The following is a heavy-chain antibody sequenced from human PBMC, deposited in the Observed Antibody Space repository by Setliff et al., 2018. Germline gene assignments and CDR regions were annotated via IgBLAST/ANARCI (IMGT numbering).Heavy chain of an antibody. D-gene: IGHD3-3*01. CDR3: TRARDRSGYWDFDY. CDR1: GFTFSDHY. CDR2: SRNKGKSYST. Sequence: PGGSLRLSCAASGFTFSDHYMDWVRQAPGKGLEWVGRSRNKGKSYSTEYAASVKGRFTISRDDSKNSLYLQMNSLKTEDTAVYYCTRARDRSGYWDFDYWGQGTLVTVSS. J-gene: IGHJ4*02. V-gene: IGHV3-72*01.